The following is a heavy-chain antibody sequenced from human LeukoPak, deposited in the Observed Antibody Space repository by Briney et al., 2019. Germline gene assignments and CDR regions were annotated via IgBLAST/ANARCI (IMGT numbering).Heavy chain of an antibody. CDR1: GYTFTSYA. CDR3: TRDVAAAGTPVADGG. CDR2: INAGNGNT. Sequence: ASVKVSCKASGYTFTSYAMHWVRQAPGQRLEWMGWINAGNGNTKYSQEFQGRVTMTRDTSTSTVYMELSSLRSEDTAVYYCTRDVAAAGTPVADGGWGQGTLVTVSS. V-gene: IGHV1-3*03. D-gene: IGHD6-13*01. J-gene: IGHJ4*02.